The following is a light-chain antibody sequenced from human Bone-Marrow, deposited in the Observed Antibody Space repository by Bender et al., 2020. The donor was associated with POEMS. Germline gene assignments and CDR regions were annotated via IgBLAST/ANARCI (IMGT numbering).Light chain of an antibody. J-gene: IGLJ2*01. CDR1: NSDVGRYNL. CDR3: CLYAGSRSP. Sequence: QSALTQPASVSGSPGQSITISCTGTNSDVGRYNLVSWYQQHPGKAPKLMTYEVTKRPSGVSDRFSGSKSGNSAALTISALQAEDEADYYCCLYAGSRSPFGGGTKLTVL. V-gene: IGLV2-23*02. CDR2: EVT.